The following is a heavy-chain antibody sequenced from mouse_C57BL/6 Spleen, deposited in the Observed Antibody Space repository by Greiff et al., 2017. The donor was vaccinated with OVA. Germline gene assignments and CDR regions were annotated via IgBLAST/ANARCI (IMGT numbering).Heavy chain of an antibody. CDR1: GFNIKDDY. CDR2: IDPENGGT. V-gene: IGHV14-4*01. J-gene: IGHJ3*01. Sequence: EVQLQQSGAELVRPGASVKLSCTASGFNIKDDYMHWVKQRPEQGLEWIGWIDPENGGTDYDAKFQGKATITAATSSNTAYLQLSSLTSESTAVDYCTTHTLSCACWGKGPLVTVAA. CDR3: TTHTLSCAC. D-gene: IGHD5-1-1*01.